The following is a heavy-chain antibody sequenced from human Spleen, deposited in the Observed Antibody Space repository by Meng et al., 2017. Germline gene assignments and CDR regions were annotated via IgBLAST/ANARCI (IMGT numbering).Heavy chain of an antibody. CDR2: IYHGGDT. V-gene: IGHV4/OR15-8*02. Sequence: QVQLQESGPVLVKPSGTLSLTCVVSGGSISSIDWWSWVRQPRGKGLELIGEIYHGGDTNYNPSLKSRVTIAIDRSKNQFSLKLSSVTAADTAVYYCASWIYSCGWQWGQGTLVTVSS. CDR1: GGSISSIDW. D-gene: IGHD6-19*01. J-gene: IGHJ4*02. CDR3: ASWIYSCGWQ.